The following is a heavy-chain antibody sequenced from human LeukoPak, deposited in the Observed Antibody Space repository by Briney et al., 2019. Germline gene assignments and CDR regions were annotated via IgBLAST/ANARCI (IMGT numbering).Heavy chain of an antibody. CDR3: ARGSYGLGGYYDYYFDF. D-gene: IGHD3-10*01. CDR2: TYYRSQCIS. V-gene: IGHV6-1*01. CDR1: GDSVSSNSAA. Sequence: SQTLSLTCVISGDSVSSNSAAWNWIRQSPSRGLEWLGRTYYRSQCISDYAESVKGRINISPDTSTNQFSLQLNSVTPEDTAVYYCARGSYGLGGYYDYYFDFWGQGTLVTVSS. J-gene: IGHJ4*02.